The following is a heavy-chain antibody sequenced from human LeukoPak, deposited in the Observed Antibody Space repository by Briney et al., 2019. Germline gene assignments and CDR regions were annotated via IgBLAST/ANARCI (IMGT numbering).Heavy chain of an antibody. CDR2: INPSGGST. CDR3: ARGYCSGGSCQSLNWFDP. D-gene: IGHD2-15*01. Sequence: ASVKVSCKASGYTFTGYYMHWVRQAPGQGLERMGRINPSGGSTSYAQKFQGRVTMTRDTSTSTVYMELSSLRSEDTAVYYCARGYCSGGSCQSLNWFDPWGQGTLVTVSS. J-gene: IGHJ5*02. CDR1: GYTFTGYY. V-gene: IGHV1-46*01.